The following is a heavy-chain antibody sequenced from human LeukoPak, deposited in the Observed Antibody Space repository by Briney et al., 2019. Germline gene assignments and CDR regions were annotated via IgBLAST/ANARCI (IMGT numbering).Heavy chain of an antibody. D-gene: IGHD2-8*02. CDR3: AKKGRGFNTGGPYFDH. J-gene: IGHJ4*02. Sequence: PGGSLRLSCAASGFTFSNYDMHWVRQAPGKGLEWVASTQFDGSKRFHADSVKGRFTVSRDNSNNTVHLQMNNLRADDTAVYYCAKKGRGFNTGGPYFDHWGQGTLVAVSS. CDR1: GFTFSNYD. CDR2: TQFDGSKR. V-gene: IGHV3-30*02.